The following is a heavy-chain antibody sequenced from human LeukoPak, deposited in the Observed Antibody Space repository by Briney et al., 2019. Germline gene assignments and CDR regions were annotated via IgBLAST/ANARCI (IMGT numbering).Heavy chain of an antibody. CDR3: AKKPSSFRGIGGPPYYMDV. CDR2: IYYSGST. Sequence: PSETLSLTCTVSGGSISSSSYYWGWIRQPPGKGLEWIGSIYYSGSTYYTPSLKSRVTMSRDTSKNQFSLKLSSVTAADTAIYYCAKKPSSFRGIGGPPYYMDVWGKGTTVTVSS. D-gene: IGHD6-6*01. J-gene: IGHJ6*03. CDR1: GGSISSSSYY. V-gene: IGHV4-39*07.